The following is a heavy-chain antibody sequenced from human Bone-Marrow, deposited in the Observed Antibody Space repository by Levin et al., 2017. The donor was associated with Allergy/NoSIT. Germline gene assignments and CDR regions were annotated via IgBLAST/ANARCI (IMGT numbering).Heavy chain of an antibody. CDR3: ARGLTGYYGNFDY. CDR2: INANGNTR. V-gene: IGHV3-74*01. CDR1: GLTFSSSW. D-gene: IGHD3-9*01. J-gene: IGHJ4*02. Sequence: LSLTCAASGLTFSSSWMHWVRQAPGKGLEWVSRINANGNTRDYADSVKGRFTISRDNAKNTLYLQMNSLRVEDTAVYYCARGLTGYYGNFDYWGQGTLVTVSS.